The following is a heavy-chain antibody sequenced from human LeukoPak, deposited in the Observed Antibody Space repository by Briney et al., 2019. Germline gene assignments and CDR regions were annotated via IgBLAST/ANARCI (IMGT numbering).Heavy chain of an antibody. CDR1: GGSISSSSYY. CDR2: IYYSGST. J-gene: IGHJ5*02. CDR3: ARDCGVGAFGRLYNWFDP. D-gene: IGHD1-26*01. V-gene: IGHV4-39*07. Sequence: SETLSLTCTVSGGSISSSSYYWGWIRQPPGKGLEWIGSIYYSGSTYYNPSLKSRVTISVDTSKNQFSLKLSSVTAADTAVYYCARDCGVGAFGRLYNWFDPWGQGTLVTVSS.